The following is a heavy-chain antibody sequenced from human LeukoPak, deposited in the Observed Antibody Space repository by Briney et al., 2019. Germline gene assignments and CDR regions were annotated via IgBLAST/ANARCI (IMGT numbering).Heavy chain of an antibody. J-gene: IGHJ6*04. D-gene: IGHD2-15*01. V-gene: IGHV3-30*18. CDR1: GFTFSSYG. CDR2: ISYDGSNK. Sequence: GGSLRLSCAASGFTFSSYGMHWVRQAPGEGLEWVAVISYDGSNKYYADSVKGRFTISRDNSKNTLYLQMNSLRAEDTAVYYCANGYCSGGSCYSDYYYGMDVWGKGTTVTVSS. CDR3: ANGYCSGGSCYSDYYYGMDV.